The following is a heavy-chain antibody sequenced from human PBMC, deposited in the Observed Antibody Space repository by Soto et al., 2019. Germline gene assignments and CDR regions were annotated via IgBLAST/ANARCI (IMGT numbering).Heavy chain of an antibody. CDR3: ARSLNYYDSSGRGYYGMDV. J-gene: IGHJ6*02. Sequence: ASVKVSCKVSGYTLTELSMHWVRPAPGKGLEWMGCFNAENGKTKYSQKFQGRVTITRDTSASTAYMELSSLRSEDTAVYYCARSLNYYDSSGRGYYGMDVWGQGTTVTVSS. V-gene: IGHV1-3*01. CDR1: GYTLTELS. D-gene: IGHD3-22*01. CDR2: FNAENGKT.